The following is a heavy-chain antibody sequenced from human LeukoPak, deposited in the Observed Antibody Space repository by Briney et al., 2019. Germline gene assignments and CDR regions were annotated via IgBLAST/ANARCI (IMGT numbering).Heavy chain of an antibody. CDR2: IKQDGSEK. J-gene: IGHJ6*03. V-gene: IGHV3-7*01. Sequence: TGGSLRLSCAASGFTFSSYSMNWVRQAPGKGLEWVANIKQDGSEKYYVDSVKGRFTISRDNAKNSLYLQMNSLRAEDTAVYYCARHSYYYYYHMDVWGKGTTVTVSS. CDR3: ARHSYYYYYHMDV. CDR1: GFTFSSYS. D-gene: IGHD2-15*01.